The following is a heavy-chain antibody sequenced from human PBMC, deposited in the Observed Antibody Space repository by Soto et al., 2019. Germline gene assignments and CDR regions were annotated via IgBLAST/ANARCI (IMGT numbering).Heavy chain of an antibody. J-gene: IGHJ5*02. CDR3: AKDHPTRKTTHFDP. V-gene: IGHV3-30*18. CDR2: ISYDGSNK. D-gene: IGHD4-4*01. Sequence: PGGSLRLSCAASGFTFSSYGMHWVRQAPGKGLEWVAVISYDGSNKYYADSVKGRFTISRDNSKNTLYLQMNSLRAEDTAVYYCAKDHPTRKTTHFDPWGQGTLVTVSS. CDR1: GFTFSSYG.